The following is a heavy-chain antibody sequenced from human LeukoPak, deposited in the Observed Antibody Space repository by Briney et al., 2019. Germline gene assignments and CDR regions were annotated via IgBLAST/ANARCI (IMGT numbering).Heavy chain of an antibody. V-gene: IGHV4-34*01. CDR2: INHSGST. CDR1: GGSFSGYY. D-gene: IGHD6-6*01. CDR3: ARAPEYSSSSGRLDY. Sequence: SETRSLTCAVYGGSFSGYYWSWIRQPPGKGLEWIGEINHSGSTNYNPSLKSRVTISVDTSKNQFSLKLSSVTAADTAVYYCARAPEYSSSSGRLDYWGQGTLVTVSS. J-gene: IGHJ4*02.